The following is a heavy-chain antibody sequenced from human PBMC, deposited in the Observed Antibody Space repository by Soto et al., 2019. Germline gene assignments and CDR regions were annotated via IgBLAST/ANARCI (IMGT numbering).Heavy chain of an antibody. V-gene: IGHV4-39*01. CDR2: IYYSGST. D-gene: IGHD1-26*01. Sequence: SETLSLTCTVSGGSISSSSYYWGWIRQPPGKGLEWIGSIYYSGSTYYNPSLKSRVTISVDTSKNQFSLKLSSVTAADTAVYYCARVGVVGATILYWGQGTLVTVSS. CDR1: GGSISSSSYY. J-gene: IGHJ4*02. CDR3: ARVGVVGATILY.